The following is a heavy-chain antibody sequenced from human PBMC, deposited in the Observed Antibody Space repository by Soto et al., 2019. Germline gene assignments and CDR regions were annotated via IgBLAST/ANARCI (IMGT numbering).Heavy chain of an antibody. Sequence: SETLSLTCSVSGDSISTVDYFWAWIRQPPGQALEYIGYIYKSATTYYNPSFESRVAISLDTSKSQFSLNVTSVTAADTAVYFCARGRYCLTGRCFPNWFDSWGQGTPVPVSS. V-gene: IGHV4-30-4*01. CDR1: GDSISTVDYF. CDR2: IYKSATT. CDR3: ARGRYCLTGRCFPNWFDS. D-gene: IGHD2-15*01. J-gene: IGHJ5*01.